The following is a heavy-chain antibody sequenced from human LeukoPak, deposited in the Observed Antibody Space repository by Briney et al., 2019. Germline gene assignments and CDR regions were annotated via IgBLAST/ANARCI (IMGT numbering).Heavy chain of an antibody. CDR1: GFTFSSYA. D-gene: IGHD5-18*01. V-gene: IGHV3-30-3*01. J-gene: IGHJ4*02. Sequence: GRSLRLSCAASGFTFSSYAMHWVRQAPGKGLEWVAVISYDGSNKYYADSVKGRFTISRDNSKNTLYLQMNSLRAEDTAVYYCARDPAAMETGPFDYWGQGTLVTVSS. CDR2: ISYDGSNK. CDR3: ARDPAAMETGPFDY.